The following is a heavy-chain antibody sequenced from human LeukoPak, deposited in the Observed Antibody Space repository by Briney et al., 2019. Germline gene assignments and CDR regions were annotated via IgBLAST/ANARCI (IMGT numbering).Heavy chain of an antibody. CDR1: GFTFSSYW. D-gene: IGHD2-21*02. V-gene: IGHV3-74*03. Sequence: GGSLRLSCAASGFTFSSYWMHWVRQAPGKGLVWVSRVDHGGSGTVYADSVKGRFTISRNNAKNTLYLQMNSLRAEDTPVYYCVREVSGDPWHNWFDPWGQGTLVTVSS. CDR3: VREVSGDPWHNWFDP. J-gene: IGHJ5*02. CDR2: VDHGGSGT.